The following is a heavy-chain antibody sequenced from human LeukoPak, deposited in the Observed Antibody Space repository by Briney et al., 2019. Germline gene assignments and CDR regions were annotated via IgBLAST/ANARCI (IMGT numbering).Heavy chain of an antibody. CDR1: GGTFSSYA. J-gene: IGHJ4*02. Sequence: SVKVSCKASGGTFSSYAISWVRQSPGQGLEWMGGIIPIFATANYAQKFQGRVTITADESTSTAYMELSSLRSEDTAVYYCARASYDFWSGYLEGYGYYFDYWGQGTLVTVSS. V-gene: IGHV1-69*13. D-gene: IGHD3-3*01. CDR3: ARASYDFWSGYLEGYGYYFDY. CDR2: IIPIFATA.